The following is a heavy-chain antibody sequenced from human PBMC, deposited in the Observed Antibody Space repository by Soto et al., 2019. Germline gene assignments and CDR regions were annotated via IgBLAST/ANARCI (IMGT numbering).Heavy chain of an antibody. J-gene: IGHJ4*02. V-gene: IGHV4-30-4*01. Sequence: PSETLSLTCTVSGGSISSGDSYWSWVRQPPGKGLEWIGYIFYSGSTFYNPSLKSRVTITVDTSKNQFSLELSSVTAADTAVYYCAREAIGQHTTVANLDYWGQGTLVTVSS. CDR2: IFYSGST. CDR3: AREAIGQHTTVANLDY. CDR1: GGSISSGDSY. D-gene: IGHD6-13*01.